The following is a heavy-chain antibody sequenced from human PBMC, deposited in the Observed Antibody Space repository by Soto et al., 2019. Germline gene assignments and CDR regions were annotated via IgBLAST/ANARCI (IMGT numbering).Heavy chain of an antibody. J-gene: IGHJ5*02. CDR1: GGSISSGGYY. Sequence: PSETMSLTCTVSGGSISSGGYYWSWIRKHPGKGLEWIGYIYYSGSTYYNPSLKSRVTISVDTSKNQFSLKLSSVTAADTAVYYCARAPQIVVVPAAISAGFDPWGQGTLVTVSS. V-gene: IGHV4-31*03. CDR2: IYYSGST. D-gene: IGHD2-2*01. CDR3: ARAPQIVVVPAAISAGFDP.